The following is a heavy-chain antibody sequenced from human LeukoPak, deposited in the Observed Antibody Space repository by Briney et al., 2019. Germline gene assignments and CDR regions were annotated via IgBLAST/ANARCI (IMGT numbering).Heavy chain of an antibody. D-gene: IGHD3-22*01. CDR3: ARVFQYYYDRSGSPELVSHFDY. V-gene: IGHV1-2*02. Sequence: ASVKVSCKTSGYSFTDYQMHWVRQAPGQGLGWMGWINPKSGGTNYAQKFAGRVTVTRDTSINTAYMELSRLTFDDTAVYYCARVFQYYYDRSGSPELVSHFDYWGQGTLVTVSS. J-gene: IGHJ4*02. CDR2: INPKSGGT. CDR1: GYSFTDYQ.